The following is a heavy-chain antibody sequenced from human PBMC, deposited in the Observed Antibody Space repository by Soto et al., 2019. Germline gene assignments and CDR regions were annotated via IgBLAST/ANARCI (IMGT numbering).Heavy chain of an antibody. J-gene: IGHJ6*02. CDR3: ALPTSIAARGGYYYYVMYV. CDR1: GYSFTSYW. V-gene: IGHV5-51*01. CDR2: IYPGDSDT. Sequence: PGESLKISCKGSGYSFTSYWIGWVRQMPGKGLEWMGIIYPGDSDTRYSPSFQGQVTISADKSISTAYLQWSSLKASDTTMYYCALPTSIAARGGYYYYVMYVWGQGTTVTGSS. D-gene: IGHD6-6*01.